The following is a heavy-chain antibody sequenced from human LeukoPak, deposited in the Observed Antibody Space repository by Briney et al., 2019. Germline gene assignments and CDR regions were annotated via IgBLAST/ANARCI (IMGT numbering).Heavy chain of an antibody. Sequence: GGSLRLSCAASGFTFSVYSMNWVRQAPGKGLEWVSYISSSSSRIYYADSVKGRLTVSRDNVKNSLYLQMSSLRVEDTAVYYCARDSGGFSLDFWGQGTVVTVSS. CDR3: ARDSGGFSLDF. V-gene: IGHV3-48*04. CDR1: GFTFSVYS. D-gene: IGHD3-10*01. CDR2: ISSSSSRI. J-gene: IGHJ4*02.